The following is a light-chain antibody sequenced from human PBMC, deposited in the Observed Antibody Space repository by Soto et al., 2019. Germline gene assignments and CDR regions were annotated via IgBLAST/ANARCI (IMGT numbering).Light chain of an antibody. V-gene: IGKV1-27*01. CDR1: EAISIY. J-gene: IGKJ3*01. Sequence: DTQMTQSPYSLSASVGDRVTITCRASEAISIYLAWYQQKPGKVPNLLIYGASTLQSGVPSRISGSGSGTDFNLNISSLQPDDVSTYDCQKYNNVPFTFGPGTKVEIK. CDR2: GAS. CDR3: QKYNNVPFT.